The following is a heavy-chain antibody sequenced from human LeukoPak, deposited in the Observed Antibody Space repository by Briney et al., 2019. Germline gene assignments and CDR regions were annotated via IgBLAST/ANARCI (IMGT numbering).Heavy chain of an antibody. Sequence: GGSLRLSCAASGFTFSSYWMSWVRQAPGKGLEWVANIKQDGSEKYYVDSVKGRFTISRDNAKNSLWLQMNSLRAEDTAVYYCARDSFTFGGVIDDYYFDYWGQGTLVTVSS. CDR2: IKQDGSEK. J-gene: IGHJ4*02. D-gene: IGHD3-16*02. CDR3: ARDSFTFGGVIDDYYFDY. CDR1: GFTFSSYW. V-gene: IGHV3-7*03.